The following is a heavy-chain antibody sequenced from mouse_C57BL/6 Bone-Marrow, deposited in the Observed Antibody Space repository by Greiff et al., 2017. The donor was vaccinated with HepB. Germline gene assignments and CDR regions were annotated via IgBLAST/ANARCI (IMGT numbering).Heavy chain of an antibody. J-gene: IGHJ2*01. CDR1: GFTFTDYY. D-gene: IGHD1-1*01. CDR2: IRNKANGYTT. V-gene: IGHV7-3*01. CDR3: ARGDYGSGLDY. Sequence: EVKLVESGGGLVQPGGSLSLSCAASGFTFTDYYMSWVRQPPGKALEWLGFIRNKANGYTTEYSASVKGRFTISRANSQSILYLQMNALRAEDSATYYCARGDYGSGLDYWGQGTTLTVSA.